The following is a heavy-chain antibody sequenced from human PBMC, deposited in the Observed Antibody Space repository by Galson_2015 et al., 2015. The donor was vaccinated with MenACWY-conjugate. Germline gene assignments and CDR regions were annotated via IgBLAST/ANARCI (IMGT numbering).Heavy chain of an antibody. D-gene: IGHD6-13*01. J-gene: IGHJ6*02. CDR1: GFTFSRYG. CDR2: IWFDGSKN. Sequence: LRLSCAAPGFTFSRYGMHWVRQSPGKGLEWVAVIWFDGSKNFYADSVKGRFTISRDNSKNTLYLQMNSLRAEDTAVYYCAKGGLWYSSGWYSNYYYYGMDVWGQGTTVTVSS. CDR3: AKGGLWYSSGWYSNYYYYGMDV. V-gene: IGHV3-33*06.